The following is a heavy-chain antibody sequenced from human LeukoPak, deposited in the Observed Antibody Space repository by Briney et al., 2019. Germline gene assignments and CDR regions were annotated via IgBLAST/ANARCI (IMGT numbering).Heavy chain of an antibody. J-gene: IGHJ4*02. Sequence: SETLSLTCTVSGGSISSSSYYWGWIRQPPGKGLEWIGSIYYSGSTYYNPSLKSRVTISVDTSKNQFSLKLSSVTAADTAVYYCARGLTYYYDSSGYSLGYWGQGTLVTVSS. V-gene: IGHV4-39*07. D-gene: IGHD3-22*01. CDR2: IYYSGST. CDR3: ARGLTYYYDSSGYSLGY. CDR1: GGSISSSSYY.